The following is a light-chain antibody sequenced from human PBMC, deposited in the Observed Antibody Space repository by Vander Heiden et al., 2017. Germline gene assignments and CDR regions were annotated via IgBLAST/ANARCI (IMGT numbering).Light chain of an antibody. CDR3: QSYDSSLSAVV. V-gene: IGLV1-40*01. J-gene: IGLJ2*01. CDR1: SSNIGAGYD. CDR2: GNS. Sequence: QSVLTPPPSVSGAPGQRVTISCTGSSSNIGAGYDVHGYQQLPGTAPKLLIYGNSNRPSGVPDRFSGSKSGTSASLAITGLQAEDEADYYCQSYDSSLSAVVFGGGTKLTVL.